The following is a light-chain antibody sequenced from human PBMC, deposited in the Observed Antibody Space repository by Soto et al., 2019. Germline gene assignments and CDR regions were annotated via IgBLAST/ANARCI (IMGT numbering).Light chain of an antibody. CDR3: QQYGTSPCT. Sequence: EIVLTQSPDTLSLSPGERATLSCRTSQSLSSNYLAWYQQRPGQAPRLLIYGASSRATGIPDRFSGSGSGTDFTLTISRLEPEDFAVYYCQQYGTSPCTFGPGTKVDIK. CDR1: QSLSSNY. V-gene: IGKV3-20*01. J-gene: IGKJ3*01. CDR2: GAS.